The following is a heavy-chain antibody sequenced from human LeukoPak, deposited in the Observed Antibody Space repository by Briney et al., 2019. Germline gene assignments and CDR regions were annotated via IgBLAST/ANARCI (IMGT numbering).Heavy chain of an antibody. CDR1: GGSISSGDYY. CDR2: IYYSGST. CDR3: ARGQLHYEFWGGKSWYNRFGP. V-gene: IGHV4-30-4*08. D-gene: IGHD3-3*01. Sequence: SQTLSLTCTVSGGSISSGDYYWSWIRQPPGKGLEWIGYIYYSGSTYYNPSLKSRVTISVDTSNNQFSLKLSSVSAADTAVYYCARGQLHYEFWGGKSWYNRFGPLGPGTLVTVSS. J-gene: IGHJ5*02.